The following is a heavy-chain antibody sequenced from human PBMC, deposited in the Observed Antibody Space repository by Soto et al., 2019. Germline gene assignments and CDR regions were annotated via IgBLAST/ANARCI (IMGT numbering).Heavy chain of an antibody. J-gene: IGHJ5*02. D-gene: IGHD6-19*01. Sequence: QSGGSLRLSCSASGFTFSNYAMHWVRQAPGKGLEYVSAISDNGGSTYYADSVKGRFTISRDNSKNTLYLQMTSLRAEDTAVYYCVKGGGSGWYWFDPWGQGTLVTVSS. CDR1: GFTFSNYA. CDR3: VKGGGSGWYWFDP. V-gene: IGHV3-64D*06. CDR2: ISDNGGST.